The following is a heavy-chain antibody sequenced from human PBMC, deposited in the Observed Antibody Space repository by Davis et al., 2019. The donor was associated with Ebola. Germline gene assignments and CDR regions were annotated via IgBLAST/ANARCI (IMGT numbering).Heavy chain of an antibody. CDR2: IYYSGST. CDR1: GGSISSGGYY. Sequence: PSETLSLTCTVSGGSISSGGYYWSWIRQHPGKGLEWIGYIYYSGSTYYNPSLKSRVTISVDTSKNQFSLKLSSVTAADTAVYYCARVCMVDSSGYNPMLYYGMDVWGQGTTVTVSS. J-gene: IGHJ6*02. V-gene: IGHV4-31*03. CDR3: ARVCMVDSSGYNPMLYYGMDV. D-gene: IGHD3-22*01.